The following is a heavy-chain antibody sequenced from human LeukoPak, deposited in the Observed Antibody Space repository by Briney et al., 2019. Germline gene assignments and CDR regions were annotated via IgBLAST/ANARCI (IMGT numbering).Heavy chain of an antibody. CDR2: ISAGGGTI. CDR1: GFTFISYA. D-gene: IGHD1-20*01. V-gene: IGHV3-23*01. Sequence: GGSLRLSCAASGFTFISYAMTWVRQAPGRGLEWVSAISAGGGTILYADSVKGRFTISRDNSKNTLYLQMNSLRAEDTAVYYCANLGNWNDVRDYWGQGTLVTVSS. CDR3: ANLGNWNDVRDY. J-gene: IGHJ4*02.